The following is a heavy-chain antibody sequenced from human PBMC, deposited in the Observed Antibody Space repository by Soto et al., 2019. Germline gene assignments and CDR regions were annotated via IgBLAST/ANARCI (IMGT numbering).Heavy chain of an antibody. CDR2: ITPNSGYT. V-gene: IGHV1-18*01. J-gene: IGHJ5*02. Sequence: QLQLTQSGGEARKPGASVRVSCAASGYKFSTYAISWLRQAPGQGLEWMGLITPNSGYTNYAQKFQGRLILTTDIPSSTAYMELTSLRYDDTAIYYCATSYDMGFDPWGQGTLVSVS. CDR3: ATSYDMGFDP. D-gene: IGHD3-9*01. CDR1: GYKFSTYA.